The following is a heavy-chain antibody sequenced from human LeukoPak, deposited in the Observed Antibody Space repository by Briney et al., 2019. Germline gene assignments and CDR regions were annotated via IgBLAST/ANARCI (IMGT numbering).Heavy chain of an antibody. CDR3: ARLPMVRGVTEYYFDH. Sequence: SETLSLTCTVSGGSISSYYWSWIRQPPGKGLEWIGYIYYSGSTNYNASLQGRVTISVDTSKNQFSLNLSSVTAADTAVYYCARLPMVRGVTEYYFDHWGQGTLVTVSS. V-gene: IGHV4-59*01. CDR2: IYYSGST. D-gene: IGHD3-10*01. CDR1: GGSISSYY. J-gene: IGHJ4*02.